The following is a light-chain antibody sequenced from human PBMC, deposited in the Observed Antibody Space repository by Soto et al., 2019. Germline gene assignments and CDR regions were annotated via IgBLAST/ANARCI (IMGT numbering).Light chain of an antibody. CDR2: GAS. CDR1: RSVSSN. CDR3: QQYDDWPRT. J-gene: IGKJ1*01. Sequence: EIVMTQSPATLSVSPGERVSLSCRPSRSVSSNLAGYQHKPGQAPRLLIHGASTRAAGISARFSGSGSGTEFTLTISSLQSEDFAVYFCQQYDDWPRTFGQGTKVEIK. V-gene: IGKV3-15*01.